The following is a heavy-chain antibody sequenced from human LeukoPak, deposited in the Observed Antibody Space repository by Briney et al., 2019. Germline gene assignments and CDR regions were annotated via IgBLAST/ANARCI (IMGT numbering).Heavy chain of an antibody. CDR3: AKGASDFDY. CDR1: GIIFSNYW. J-gene: IGHJ4*02. V-gene: IGHV3-74*01. Sequence: GGSLRLSCAASGIIFSNYWMHWVRQAPGKGLVWVSRINRGGSSTSYADSVKGRFTISRDNSKNTLYLQMNSLRAEDTAIYYCAKGASDFDYWGQGTLVTVSS. D-gene: IGHD1-26*01. CDR2: INRGGSST.